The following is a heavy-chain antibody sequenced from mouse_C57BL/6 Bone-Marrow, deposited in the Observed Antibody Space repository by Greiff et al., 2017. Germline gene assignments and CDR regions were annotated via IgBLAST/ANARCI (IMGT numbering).Heavy chain of an antibody. CDR1: GYTFTSYW. CDR3: AVYYGNYAFDY. J-gene: IGHJ2*01. D-gene: IGHD2-1*01. CDR2: IDPSDSYT. V-gene: IGHV1-50*01. Sequence: LQQPGAELVKPGASVKLSCKASGYTFTSYWMQWVKQRPGQGLEWIGEIDPSDSYTNYNQKFKGKATLTVDTSSSTAYMQLSSLTSEDSAVYYCAVYYGNYAFDYWGQGTTLTVSS.